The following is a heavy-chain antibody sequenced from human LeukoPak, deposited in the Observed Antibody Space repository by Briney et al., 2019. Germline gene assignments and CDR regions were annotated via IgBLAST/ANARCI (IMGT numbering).Heavy chain of an antibody. CDR1: GDSISSYY. CDR2: IDYSGST. Sequence: PSETLSLTCTVSGDSISSYYWSWIRQPPGKGLEWIGYIDYSGSTNYNPSLKSRVTISVDTSKNQSSLKLRSVTAADTAVYYCARDGHGSGSYYHWFDPWGQGTLVTVSS. V-gene: IGHV4-59*01. D-gene: IGHD1-26*01. J-gene: IGHJ5*02. CDR3: ARDGHGSGSYYHWFDP.